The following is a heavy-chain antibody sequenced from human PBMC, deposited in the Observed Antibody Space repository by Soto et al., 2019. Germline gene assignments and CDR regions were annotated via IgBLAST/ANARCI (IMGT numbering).Heavy chain of an antibody. Sequence: GASVKVSCKASGYTFTGYYMHWVRQAPGQGLEWMGWINPNSGGTNYAQKFQGRVTMTRDTSISTAYMELSRLRSDDPAVYYCARDMYSSSARPGVMDAWGQGTTVTVSS. CDR1: GYTFTGYY. V-gene: IGHV1-2*02. D-gene: IGHD6-19*01. J-gene: IGHJ6*02. CDR3: ARDMYSSSARPGVMDA. CDR2: INPNSGGT.